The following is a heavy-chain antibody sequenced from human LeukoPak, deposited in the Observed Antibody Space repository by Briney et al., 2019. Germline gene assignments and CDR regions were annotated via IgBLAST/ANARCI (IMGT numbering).Heavy chain of an antibody. D-gene: IGHD6-13*01. J-gene: IGHJ4*02. Sequence: GESLRLSCPASRLTFSSNAMSWVRQAPGKGLEWVSAISGSGGSTYYADSVKGRFTISRDNSKNTLYLQMNSLRAEDTAVYYCATIAAAGNYFDYWGQGTLVTVSS. V-gene: IGHV3-23*01. CDR3: ATIAAAGNYFDY. CDR1: RLTFSSNA. CDR2: ISGSGGST.